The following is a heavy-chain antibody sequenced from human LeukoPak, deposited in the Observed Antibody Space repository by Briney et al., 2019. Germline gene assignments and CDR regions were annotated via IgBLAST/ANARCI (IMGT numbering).Heavy chain of an antibody. J-gene: IGHJ5*02. V-gene: IGHV1-69*04. CDR2: IIPILGIA. CDR1: GGTFSSYA. D-gene: IGHD2-2*02. Sequence: ASVEVSCKASGGTFSSYAISWVRQAPGQGLEWMGRIIPILGIANYAQKFQGRVTITADKSTSTAYMELSSLRSEDTAVYYCALVVVPAAILSGWFDPWGQGTLVTVSS. CDR3: ALVVVPAAILSGWFDP.